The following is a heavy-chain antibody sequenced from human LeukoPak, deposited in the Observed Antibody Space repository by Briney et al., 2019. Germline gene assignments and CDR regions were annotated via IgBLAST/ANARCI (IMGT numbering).Heavy chain of an antibody. Sequence: SETLSLTCTVSGDSSYNSIYYWAWIRQPPGRGLEWIGSIDYSGSTYYNPSLKSRATVSIDTSKNQFSLKLSSVTAADTAVYYCAREYTLYRSGWFLDYWGQGTVVTVSS. J-gene: IGHJ4*02. CDR2: IDYSGST. CDR1: GDSSYNSIYY. V-gene: IGHV4-39*07. D-gene: IGHD6-19*01. CDR3: AREYTLYRSGWFLDY.